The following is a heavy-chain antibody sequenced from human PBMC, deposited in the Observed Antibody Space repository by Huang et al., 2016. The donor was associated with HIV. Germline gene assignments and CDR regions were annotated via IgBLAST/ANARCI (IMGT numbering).Heavy chain of an antibody. CDR2: ISYDGSNQ. Sequence: QERLVESGGGVVQPGRSLRLSCAASGFTFSSYAMHWVRQGPVEGVEWVAVISYDGSNQHYVDSVKGRFTISRDNSKKMLYLQMNSLRMGDTAVYYCARGSAGVLWFGEMWGQGTLVTVSS. CDR1: GFTFSSYA. V-gene: IGHV3-30*04. J-gene: IGHJ4*02. CDR3: ARGSAGVLWFGEM. D-gene: IGHD3-10*01.